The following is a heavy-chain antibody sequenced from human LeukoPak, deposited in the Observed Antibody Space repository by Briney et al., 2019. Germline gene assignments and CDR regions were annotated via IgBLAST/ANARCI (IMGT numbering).Heavy chain of an antibody. CDR2: IKSKTDGGTT. Sequence: GGSLRLSCAASGFTFSNAWMSWVRQAPGKGLEWVGRIKSKTDGGTTDYAAPVKGRFTISRDGSKNTLYLQMNSLKTEHTAVYYCTTRELGYCSGGSCYFVDYWGQGTLVTVSS. D-gene: IGHD2-15*01. V-gene: IGHV3-15*01. CDR3: TTRELGYCSGGSCYFVDY. J-gene: IGHJ4*02. CDR1: GFTFSNAW.